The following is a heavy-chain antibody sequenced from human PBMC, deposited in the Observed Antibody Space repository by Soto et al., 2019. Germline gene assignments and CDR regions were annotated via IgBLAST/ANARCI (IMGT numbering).Heavy chain of an antibody. CDR3: ARGGAAAGYHYYYYGMDV. CDR2: INPSGGST. CDR1: GYTFTSYY. J-gene: IGHJ6*02. D-gene: IGHD6-13*01. V-gene: IGHV1-46*01. Sequence: ASVKVSCKASGYTFTSYYMHWVRQAPGQGLEWMGIINPSGGSTSYAQKFQGRVTMTRDTSTSTVYMELSSLRSEDTAVYYCARGGAAAGYHYYYYGMDVWGQGTTVTVSS.